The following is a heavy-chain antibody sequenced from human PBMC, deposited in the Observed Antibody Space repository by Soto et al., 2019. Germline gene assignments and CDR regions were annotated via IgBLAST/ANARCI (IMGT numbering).Heavy chain of an antibody. Sequence: GGSLRLSCAASRFCFRAHCMHWVRQAPGKGLEWVAVISYDGSNSYYADSVKGRFTISRDNSNNALYLQMSSLRPEDTAVYFCAKDHRNGGSRVVCWGQGTLVTVSS. CDR3: AKDHRNGGSRVVC. CDR1: RFCFRAHC. D-gene: IGHD2-15*01. CDR2: ISYDGSNS. J-gene: IGHJ4*02. V-gene: IGHV3-30*18.